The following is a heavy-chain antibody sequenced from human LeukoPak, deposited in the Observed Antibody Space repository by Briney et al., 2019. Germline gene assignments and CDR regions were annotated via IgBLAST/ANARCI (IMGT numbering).Heavy chain of an antibody. Sequence: ASVKVSCKASGYTFTSYGISWVRQAPGQGLEWMGWISAYNGNTNYAQKLQGRVTMTTDTSTSTAYMELRSLRSDDTAVYYCAKSKDSVLPPRALDYWGQGTLVTVSS. V-gene: IGHV1-18*01. D-gene: IGHD3-10*01. CDR3: AKSKDSVLPPRALDY. CDR2: ISAYNGNT. CDR1: GYTFTSYG. J-gene: IGHJ4*02.